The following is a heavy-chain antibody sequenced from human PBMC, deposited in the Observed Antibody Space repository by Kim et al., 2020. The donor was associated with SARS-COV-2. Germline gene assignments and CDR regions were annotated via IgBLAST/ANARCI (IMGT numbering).Heavy chain of an antibody. J-gene: IGHJ6*03. CDR3: ARGYSGSYYYHYYYMDV. Sequence: ASVKVSCKASGYTFTSYDINWVRQATGQGLEWMGWMNPNSGNTGYAQKFQGRVTMTRNTSISTAYMELSSLRSEDTAVYYCARGYSGSYYYHYYYMDVWGKGTTVTVSS. V-gene: IGHV1-8*01. D-gene: IGHD1-26*01. CDR1: GYTFTSYD. CDR2: MNPNSGNT.